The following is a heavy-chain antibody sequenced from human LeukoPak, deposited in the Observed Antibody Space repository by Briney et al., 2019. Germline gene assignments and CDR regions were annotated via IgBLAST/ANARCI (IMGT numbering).Heavy chain of an antibody. D-gene: IGHD6-13*01. V-gene: IGHV4-4*07. J-gene: IGHJ5*02. CDR2: IYTSGST. CDR3: AGSIAAAPTYWFDP. CDR1: GGSISSYY. Sequence: SETLSLTCTVSGGSISSYYWSWIRQPAGKGLEWIGRIYTSGSTNYNPSLKSRVTISVDTSKNQFSLKLSSVTAADTAVYYCAGSIAAAPTYWFDPWGQGTLVTVSS.